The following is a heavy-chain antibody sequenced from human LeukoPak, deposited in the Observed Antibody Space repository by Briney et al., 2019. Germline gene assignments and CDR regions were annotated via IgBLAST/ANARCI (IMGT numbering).Heavy chain of an antibody. D-gene: IGHD3-10*01. CDR3: ARVGPTSGLLELGALDM. Sequence: GESLKISCKGSGYTFRKYWVAWVRQVPGKGLDSMGIIFPGDSETRYRPSFQGQVTISADKSINTASLQWTSLKASDTAIYYCARVGPTSGLLELGALDMWGQGTMVTVSS. CDR1: GYTFRKYW. J-gene: IGHJ3*02. V-gene: IGHV5-51*01. CDR2: IFPGDSET.